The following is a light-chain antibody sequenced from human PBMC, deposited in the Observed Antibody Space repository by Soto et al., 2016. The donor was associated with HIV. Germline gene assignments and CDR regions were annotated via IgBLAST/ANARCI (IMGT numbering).Light chain of an antibody. Sequence: SGLTQDPTVSVALGQTVRITCQGDILRSYYASWYQQKPGQAPVLVIYGKNERPSGIPDRFSGSNSGDTGSLTITGAQAEDEADYYCNSRDSSGNHVVFGGGTKLIVL. J-gene: IGLJ3*02. V-gene: IGLV3-19*01. CDR3: NSRDSSGNHVV. CDR1: ILRSYY. CDR2: GKN.